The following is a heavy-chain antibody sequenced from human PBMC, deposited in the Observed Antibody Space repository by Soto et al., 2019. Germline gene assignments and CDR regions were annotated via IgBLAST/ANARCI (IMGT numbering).Heavy chain of an antibody. CDR1: GGSFSCYY. J-gene: IGHJ6*02. CDR2: INHSGST. V-gene: IGHV4-34*01. D-gene: IGHD3-3*01. Sequence: PSETLSLTCAVYGGSFSCYYWSWIRQPPGKGLEWIGEINHSGSTNYNPSLKSRVTISVDTSKNQFSLKLSSVTAADTAVYYCARGGPITXFGVVIIPWGYYYGMDVWGQGTTVTVSS. CDR3: ARGGPITXFGVVIIPWGYYYGMDV.